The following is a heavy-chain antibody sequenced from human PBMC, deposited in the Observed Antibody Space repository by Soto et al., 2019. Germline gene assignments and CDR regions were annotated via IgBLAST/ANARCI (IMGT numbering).Heavy chain of an antibody. CDR1: GFTFSDYY. D-gene: IGHD3-22*01. Sequence: KPGGSLRLSCGASGFTFSDYYMIWIRQAPANGLDWLSCIGDTGRTIYYAHSVRGRFTISRDNAKTSLYLQINSLRAEDTAVYYCARVDNRRMPMTGVHFDHWGKGNMVTVS. V-gene: IGHV3-11*01. CDR3: ARVDNRRMPMTGVHFDH. CDR2: IGDTGRTI. J-gene: IGHJ4*02.